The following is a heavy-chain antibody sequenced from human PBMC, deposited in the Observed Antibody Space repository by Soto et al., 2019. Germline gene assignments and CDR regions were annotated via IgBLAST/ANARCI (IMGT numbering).Heavy chain of an antibody. CDR2: IYSSGNT. CDR3: ARRVTGGGERFDP. Sequence: QVQLQVSGPGLVEPSQTLSLTCTVSGASVSSGDYSWPWIRQPPGKDLEWIGYIYSSGNTNYNPSLRSRVTMSKDTSKNQFSLNLSSVTAADTAVYYCARRVTGGGERFDPWGQGTLVTVSS. D-gene: IGHD7-27*01. J-gene: IGHJ5*02. CDR1: GASVSSGDYS. V-gene: IGHV4-30-4*01.